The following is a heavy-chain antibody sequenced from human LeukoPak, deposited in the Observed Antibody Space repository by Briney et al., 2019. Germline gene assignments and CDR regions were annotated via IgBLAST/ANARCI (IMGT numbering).Heavy chain of an antibody. J-gene: IGHJ6*03. CDR2: ISGYNGNT. V-gene: IGHV1-18*01. CDR1: GYTFTSYG. CDR3: ARNLWFGELSYYYMDV. D-gene: IGHD3-10*01. Sequence: ASVKVSCKASGYTFTSYGISWVRQAPGQGLEWMGWISGYNGNTKYAQKFQGRVTMTTDTSTNTAYMELRSLRSEDTAVYYCARNLWFGELSYYYMDVWGKGTTVTVSS.